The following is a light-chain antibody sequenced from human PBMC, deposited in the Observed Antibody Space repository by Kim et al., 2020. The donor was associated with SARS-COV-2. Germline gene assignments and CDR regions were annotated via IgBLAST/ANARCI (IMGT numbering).Light chain of an antibody. CDR3: MQALQTPPWT. CDR2: LGS. V-gene: IGKV2-28*01. CDR1: QSLLHSNGYNY. J-gene: IGKJ1*01. Sequence: ASISCRSSQSLLHSNGYNYLDWYLQKPGPSPQLLIYLGSNRASGVPDRFSGSGSGTDFTLKISRVEAEDVGVYYCMQALQTPPWTFGQGTKVDIK.